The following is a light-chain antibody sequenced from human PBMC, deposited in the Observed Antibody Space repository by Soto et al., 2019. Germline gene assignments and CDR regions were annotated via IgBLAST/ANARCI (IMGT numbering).Light chain of an antibody. CDR3: QQYSSSRT. CDR1: QSVSSN. CDR2: GGS. J-gene: IGKJ1*01. Sequence: VMTQSPATLSVSPGERATLSCRASQSVSSNLAWYQQKPGQAPRLLIYGGSSRATGIPVRFSGSGSETDFTLTITRLEPEDFAVYYCQQYSSSRTFGQGTKVDIK. V-gene: IGKV3-20*01.